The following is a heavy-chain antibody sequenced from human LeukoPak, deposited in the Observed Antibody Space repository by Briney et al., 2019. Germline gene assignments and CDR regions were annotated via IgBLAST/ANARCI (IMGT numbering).Heavy chain of an antibody. CDR3: ARELGYDYVLSDAFDI. J-gene: IGHJ3*02. V-gene: IGHV4-4*07. Sequence: PSETLSLTCTVSGGSISSYYWSWIRQPAGEGLEWIGRIYTSGSTNYNPSLKSRVTMSVDTSKNQFSLKLSSVTAADTAVYYCARELGYDYVLSDAFDIWGQGTMVTVSS. CDR1: GGSISSYY. CDR2: IYTSGST. D-gene: IGHD3-16*01.